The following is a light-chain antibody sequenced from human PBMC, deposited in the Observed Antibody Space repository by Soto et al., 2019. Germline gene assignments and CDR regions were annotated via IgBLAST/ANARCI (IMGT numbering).Light chain of an antibody. J-gene: IGLJ2*01. CDR1: SSDVGYYSY. CDR2: DVT. CDR3: SSYISSSTPVE. V-gene: IGLV2-14*01. Sequence: QSALTQPASVSGSPGQSITISCTGTSSDVGYYSYVFWYQQHPGKAPKLMIYDVTSRPSGVSNRFSGSKSGNTASLTISGLQAEDEAVYHCSSYISSSTPVEFGGGTKLTVL.